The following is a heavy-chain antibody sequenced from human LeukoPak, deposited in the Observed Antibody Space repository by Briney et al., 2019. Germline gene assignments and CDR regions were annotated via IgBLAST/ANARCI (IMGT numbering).Heavy chain of an antibody. Sequence: ASVKLSCKASGYTFTSDDINWVRQATGQGLEWMGWMNPKSGNTGYAQKFQGRVTMTRNTSISTAYMELSSLRSEDTAVYYCARAWYYYDSSGYLLDAFDIWRQGTMVTVSS. CDR3: ARAWYYYDSSGYLLDAFDI. CDR1: GYTFTSDD. D-gene: IGHD3-22*01. J-gene: IGHJ3*02. CDR2: MNPKSGNT. V-gene: IGHV1-8*01.